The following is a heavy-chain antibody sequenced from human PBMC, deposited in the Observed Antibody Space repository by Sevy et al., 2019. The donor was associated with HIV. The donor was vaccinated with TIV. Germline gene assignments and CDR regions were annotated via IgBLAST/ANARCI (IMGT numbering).Heavy chain of an antibody. D-gene: IGHD6-19*01. CDR1: GFTFTGST. CDR3: STQRTIAVAGDYFDY. CDR2: LRSRAKTYAT. J-gene: IGHJ4*02. Sequence: GGSLRLSCAASGFTFTGSTMYWVRRASGKGLEWVARLRSRAKTYATAYAASVKGRFTISRDDSRNTAYLQMNSLKTEDTAVYYCSTQRTIAVAGDYFDYWGQGTLVTVSS. V-gene: IGHV3-73*01.